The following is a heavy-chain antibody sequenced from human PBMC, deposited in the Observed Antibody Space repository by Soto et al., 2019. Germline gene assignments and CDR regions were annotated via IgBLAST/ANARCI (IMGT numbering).Heavy chain of an antibody. J-gene: IGHJ3*01. CDR3: VREGRGSFDF. V-gene: IGHV3-23*01. Sequence: PVGSLRLACAASGFIFTNYAMNCVRQSPGKVLEWVSVIGGRGNSAYYADSVQGRFTISRDNSKNTLSLQMSSLTADDTAIYYCVREGRGSFDFWGRGTMVTVSS. CDR1: GFIFTNYA. CDR2: IGGRGNSA. D-gene: IGHD5-12*01.